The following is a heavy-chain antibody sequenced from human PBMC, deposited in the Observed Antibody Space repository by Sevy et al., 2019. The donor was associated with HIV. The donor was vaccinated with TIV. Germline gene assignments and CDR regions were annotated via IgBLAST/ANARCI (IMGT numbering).Heavy chain of an antibody. V-gene: IGHV3-21*01. CDR3: ARDLRNERQLVHIRPLDY. Sequence: GGSLRLSCAASGFTFSSYSMNWVRQAPGKGLGWVSSISSSSSYIYYADSVKGRFTISRDNAKNSLYLQMNSLRAEDTAVYYCARDLRNERQLVHIRPLDYWGQGTLVTVSS. CDR2: ISSSSSYI. D-gene: IGHD6-13*01. J-gene: IGHJ4*02. CDR1: GFTFSSYS.